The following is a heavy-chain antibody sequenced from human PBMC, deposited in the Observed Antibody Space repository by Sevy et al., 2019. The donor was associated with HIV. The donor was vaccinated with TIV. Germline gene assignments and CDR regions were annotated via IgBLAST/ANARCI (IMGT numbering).Heavy chain of an antibody. D-gene: IGHD3-10*01. CDR1: GFTFSSYS. V-gene: IGHV3-48*02. Sequence: AGSLRLSCAASGFTFSSYSMNWVRQAPGKELEWVSYISSRSSTIYYADSVKGRFTISRDNAKNSLYLQMNSLRDEDTAVYYCARAGLLWFGELTSFDYWGQGTLVTVSS. CDR2: ISSRSSTI. J-gene: IGHJ4*02. CDR3: ARAGLLWFGELTSFDY.